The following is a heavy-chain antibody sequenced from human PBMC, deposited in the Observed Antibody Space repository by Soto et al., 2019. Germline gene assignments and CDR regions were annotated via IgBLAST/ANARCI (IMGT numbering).Heavy chain of an antibody. V-gene: IGHV1-24*01. CDR2: FDPEDGET. CDR1: GYTLTELS. CDR3: ATFPLRSRAIDY. J-gene: IGHJ4*02. D-gene: IGHD4-17*01. Sequence: ASVKVSCKVSGYTLTELSMHWVRQAPGKGLEWMGGFDPEDGETIYAQKFQGRVTMTEDTSTDTAYMELSSLRSEDTAVYYCATFPLRSRAIDYWGQGTLVTVSS.